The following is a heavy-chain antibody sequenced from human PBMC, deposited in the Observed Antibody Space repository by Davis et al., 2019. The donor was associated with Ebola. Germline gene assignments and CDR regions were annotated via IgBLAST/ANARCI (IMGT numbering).Heavy chain of an antibody. CDR1: GYTFTNYY. Sequence: AASAKVSCNASGYTFTNYYIHWVRQAPGQGLEWMGMINPNDGSTIYAQKFQCRVTVTRDTSTNTVYMDLSSLRSEDTAVYYCARTSLPVGYEGFQHWGQGTLVTVSS. J-gene: IGHJ1*01. CDR3: ARTSLPVGYEGFQH. D-gene: IGHD2-8*02. V-gene: IGHV1-46*01. CDR2: INPNDGST.